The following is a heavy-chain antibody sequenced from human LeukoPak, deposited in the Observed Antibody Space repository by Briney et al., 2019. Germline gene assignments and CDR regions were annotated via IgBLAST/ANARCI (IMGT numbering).Heavy chain of an antibody. D-gene: IGHD3-22*01. Sequence: SQTLSLTCAISGDSVSSNSAAWNWIRQSPSRGLEWLGRTYYRSKWYNDYAVSVKSRITINPDTSKNQFSLQLNSVTPEDTAVYYCARWLGYYDSSGYKQYYFDYWGQGTLVTVSS. J-gene: IGHJ4*02. CDR1: GDSVSSNSAA. V-gene: IGHV6-1*01. CDR3: ARWLGYYDSSGYKQYYFDY. CDR2: TYYRSKWYN.